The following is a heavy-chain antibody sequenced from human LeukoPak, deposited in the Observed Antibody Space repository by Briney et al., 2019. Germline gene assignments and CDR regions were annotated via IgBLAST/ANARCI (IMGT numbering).Heavy chain of an antibody. J-gene: IGHJ4*02. CDR3: ARAKQLTAMAVYYFDY. CDR2: INPNSGNT. Sequence: ASVTVSCKASGYTFTGYYMHWVRQAPGQGLEWMGWINPNSGNTGYAQKFQGRVTMTRNTSISTAYMELSSLRSEDTAVYYCARAKQLTAMAVYYFDYWGQGTLVTVSS. CDR1: GYTFTGYY. V-gene: IGHV1-8*02. D-gene: IGHD5-18*01.